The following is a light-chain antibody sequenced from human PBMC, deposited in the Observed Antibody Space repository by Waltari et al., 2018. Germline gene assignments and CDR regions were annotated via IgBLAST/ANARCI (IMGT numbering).Light chain of an antibody. J-gene: IGLJ3*02. CDR3: AAWDDSLSGSWL. Sequence: QSVLTQSPSASGTPGQRVTISCSGSNPNIGSNFVYWYQHLPGTAPKLLIYRNNQRPSGVPDRFSGSVSGTSASLAISGLRSEDEADYYCAAWDDSLSGSWLFGGGTKLTVL. CDR2: RNN. CDR1: NPNIGSNF. V-gene: IGLV1-47*01.